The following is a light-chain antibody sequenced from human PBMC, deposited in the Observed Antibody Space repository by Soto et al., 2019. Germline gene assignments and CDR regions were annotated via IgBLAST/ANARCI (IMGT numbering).Light chain of an antibody. Sequence: EIVLTQSPAALSLSPGERATLSCRASESVSDYLAWYQQKPGQAPRLLIYGATKRTSGTPDRFSGTGSETAFTLAISRLEPEDFAVYYCQQYVNWPPITFGQGTRLEIK. CDR3: QQYVNWPPIT. J-gene: IGKJ5*01. V-gene: IGKV3-11*01. CDR2: GAT. CDR1: ESVSDY.